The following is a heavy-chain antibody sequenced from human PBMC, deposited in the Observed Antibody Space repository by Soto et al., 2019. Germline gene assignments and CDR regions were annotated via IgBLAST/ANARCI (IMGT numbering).Heavy chain of an antibody. D-gene: IGHD5-12*01. CDR3: AKARIVARYYYYGMDV. J-gene: IGHJ6*02. CDR2: INHSGRT. Sequence: PSETLSLTCAVYGGSFSGYYWSWIRQPPGKGLEWIGEINHSGRTNYNPSLKSRITISVDTSKNQFSLKLSSVTAADSAVYYCAKARIVARYYYYGMDVWGQGTTVT. V-gene: IGHV4-34*01. CDR1: GGSFSGYY.